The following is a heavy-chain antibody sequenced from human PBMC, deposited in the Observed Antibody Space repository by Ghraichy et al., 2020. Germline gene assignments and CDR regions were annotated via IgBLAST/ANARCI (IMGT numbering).Heavy chain of an antibody. D-gene: IGHD3-16*01. J-gene: IGHJ4*02. V-gene: IGHV4-31*03. CDR3: ANYGGEFAY. CDR2: IYYTGTT. CDR1: GGSISSDGYY. Sequence: SETLSLTCTVSGGSISSDGYYWSWFRQHPGKGLEWIGYIYYTGTTYYNPSLKSRVSISVDTSKNQFSLKLTSVTAAETAVFYCANYGGEFAYWGQGTLVTVAS.